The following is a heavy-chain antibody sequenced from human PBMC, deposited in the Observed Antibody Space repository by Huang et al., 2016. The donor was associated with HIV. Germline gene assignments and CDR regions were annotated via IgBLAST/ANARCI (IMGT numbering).Heavy chain of an antibody. CDR2: IYPGDSDT. CDR1: GYTFNGYW. CDR3: ARQGVGDFVVEPTGLGAFDI. V-gene: IGHV5-51*01. Sequence: EVQLVQSGAVVKKPGESLKISCKGSGYTFNGYWIGWVRQMPGKGLEWMGSIYPGDSDTTYSPSFQGQVTISADKSISTAYLQWSGLKASDTAMYYCARQGVGDFVVEPTGLGAFDIWGQGTMVTVSS. D-gene: IGHD2-2*01. J-gene: IGHJ3*02.